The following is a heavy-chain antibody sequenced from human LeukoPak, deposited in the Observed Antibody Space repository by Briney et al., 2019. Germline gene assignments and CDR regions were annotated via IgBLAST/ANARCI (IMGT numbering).Heavy chain of an antibody. V-gene: IGHV4-39*07. J-gene: IGHJ4*02. Sequence: SETLSLTCTVSGGSLSNSNYYWGWIRQPPGKGLEWIGSIYYSGTTYYNPSLKSRVTISVDTSKNQFSLKLNSVTAADTAVYYCARDGGTGGSYYFDYWGQGTLVTVSS. CDR1: GGSLSNSNYY. CDR3: ARDGGTGGSYYFDY. D-gene: IGHD2-8*02. CDR2: IYYSGTT.